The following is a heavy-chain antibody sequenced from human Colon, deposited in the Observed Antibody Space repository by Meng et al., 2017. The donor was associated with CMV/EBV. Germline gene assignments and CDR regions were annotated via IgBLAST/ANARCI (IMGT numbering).Heavy chain of an antibody. CDR3: ARVGYGYLF. V-gene: IGHV4-39*07. CDR1: GGSIRSSSYY. CDR2: IYDTGSA. D-gene: IGHD5-18*01. J-gene: IGHJ4*02. Sequence: SETLSLTCSVSGGSIRSSSYYWAWIRQPPGKGLERIGNIYDTGSAYYNPSLESRATISLGTPKNQVSLKLSSVTAADTAVYYCARVGYGYLFWGQGALVTVSS.